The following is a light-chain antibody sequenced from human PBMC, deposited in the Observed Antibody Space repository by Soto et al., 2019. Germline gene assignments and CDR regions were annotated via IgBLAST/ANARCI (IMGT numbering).Light chain of an antibody. CDR1: SSDVGGYNY. J-gene: IGLJ1*01. Sequence: QSALTQPPSASGSPGQSVTISCTGTSSDVGGYNYVSWHQQHPGKAPKLLIYEVSKRPSGVPDRFSGSKSGNTASLPVSGLQAEDEADYYCISYAGSNSYVFGTGTKLTVL. CDR2: EVS. CDR3: ISYAGSNSYV. V-gene: IGLV2-8*01.